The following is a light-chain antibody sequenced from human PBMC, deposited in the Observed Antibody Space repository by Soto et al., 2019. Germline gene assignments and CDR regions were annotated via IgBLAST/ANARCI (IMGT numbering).Light chain of an antibody. Sequence: QAVVTQPPSASGTPGQRVTISCSGSSSNIGNFYVYWYQQLPGTVPKLLIYKNNQRPLGVPDRFSGSKSGTSASLAISGLRSEDEADYYCAAWDDSLSGPGVFGGGTQLTVL. CDR2: KNN. CDR3: AAWDDSLSGPGV. CDR1: SSNIGNFY. J-gene: IGLJ7*01. V-gene: IGLV1-47*01.